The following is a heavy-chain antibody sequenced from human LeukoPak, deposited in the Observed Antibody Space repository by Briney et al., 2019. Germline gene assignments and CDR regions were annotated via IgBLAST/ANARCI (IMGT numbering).Heavy chain of an antibody. CDR2: MNPNSGNT. CDR1: GYTFTSYD. Sequence: ASVKVSCKASGYTFTSYDINWVRQATGQGLEWMGWMNPNSGNTGYAQKFQGRVTITRNTSISTAYMELSSLRSEDTAVYYCASGPQVGYCSSTSCLDYWGQGTLVTVSS. D-gene: IGHD2-2*03. CDR3: ASGPQVGYCSSTSCLDY. V-gene: IGHV1-8*03. J-gene: IGHJ4*02.